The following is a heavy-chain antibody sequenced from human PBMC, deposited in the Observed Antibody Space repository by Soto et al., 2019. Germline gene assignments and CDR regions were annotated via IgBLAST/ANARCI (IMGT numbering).Heavy chain of an antibody. CDR3: ARGTYCNSSGCSGREHDY. Sequence: QVHLVQSGAEVKKPGASVKVSCKASGYTFTNYDICWVRQATGQGLEWMGWMNTNNGRTGYAQKFQDRVTMTRDTSRTTAYRGRSSLRSEDTAVYYCARGTYCNSSGCSGREHDYWGQGSLVTVSS. D-gene: IGHD3-22*01. CDR1: GYTFTNYD. CDR2: MNTNNGRT. V-gene: IGHV1-8*01. J-gene: IGHJ4*02.